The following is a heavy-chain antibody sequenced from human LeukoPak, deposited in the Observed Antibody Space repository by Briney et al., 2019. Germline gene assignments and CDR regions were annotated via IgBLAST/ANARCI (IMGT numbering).Heavy chain of an antibody. CDR2: INHSGST. Sequence: SETLSLTCAVYGVSFSGYYWSWIRQPPGKGLEWIGEINHSGSTNYNPSLKSRVTISVDTSKNQFSLKLSSVTAADTAVYYCARLLKRWLHQAGFDYWGQGTLVTVSS. D-gene: IGHD5-24*01. CDR1: GVSFSGYY. V-gene: IGHV4-34*01. J-gene: IGHJ4*02. CDR3: ARLLKRWLHQAGFDY.